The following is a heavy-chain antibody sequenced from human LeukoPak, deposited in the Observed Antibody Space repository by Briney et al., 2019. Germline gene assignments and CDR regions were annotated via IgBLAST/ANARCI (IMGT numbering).Heavy chain of an antibody. CDR3: ARPYYYDSSGDFDI. V-gene: IGHV3-23*01. CDR1: GFTFSSYA. J-gene: IGHJ3*02. CDR2: ISGSGGST. Sequence: GGSLRLSCAASGFTFSSYAMSWVRQAPGKGLEWVSAISGSGGSTYYADSVKGRFTISRDNSKNKLYLQMNSLRAEDTAVYYCARPYYYDSSGDFDIWGQGTMVTVSS. D-gene: IGHD3-22*01.